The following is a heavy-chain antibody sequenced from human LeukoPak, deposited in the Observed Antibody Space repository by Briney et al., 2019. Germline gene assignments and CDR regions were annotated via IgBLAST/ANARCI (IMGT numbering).Heavy chain of an antibody. CDR1: GFTFSSYG. J-gene: IGHJ5*02. Sequence: GGSLRLSCAASGFTFSSYGMHWVRQAPGKGLEWVAVISYDGSNKYYADSVKGRFTISRDNSENTLYLQMNSLRAEDTAVYCCAKDIASWFSAPLSWGQGTLVTVSS. V-gene: IGHV3-30*18. CDR3: AKDIASWFSAPLS. CDR2: ISYDGSNK. D-gene: IGHD3-22*01.